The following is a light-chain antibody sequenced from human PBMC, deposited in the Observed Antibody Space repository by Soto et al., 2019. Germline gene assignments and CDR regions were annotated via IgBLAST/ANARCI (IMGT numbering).Light chain of an antibody. CDR1: QILVDRDGNTY. CDR2: KIS. J-gene: IGKJ1*01. V-gene: IGKV2-30*01. CDR3: MQGTLWPWT. Sequence: DVVMTQSPLSLPVTPGQPASISCSSSQILVDRDGNTYFNWYQRRPGQPPRRLIYKISYRDSGVPDRFSGSGSGTYFTLKISRVEAEDVGFYYCMQGTLWPWTFGQGTKVEIK.